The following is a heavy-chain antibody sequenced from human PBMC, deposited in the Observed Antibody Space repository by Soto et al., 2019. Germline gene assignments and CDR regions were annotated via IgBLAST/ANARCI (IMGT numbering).Heavy chain of an antibody. CDR2: IIPIFDTA. CDR1: GGTFSSYA. J-gene: IGHJ4*02. Sequence: XSGQVSCEASGGTFSSYAISWVRQAPGQGLEWMGGIIPIFDTANYAQKFQGRVTITADKSTSTAYMELSSLRSEDTAVYYFARGSGGYFDWLRPQGFDYWGQGTLVTVSS. V-gene: IGHV1-69*06. D-gene: IGHD3-9*01. CDR3: ARGSGGYFDWLRPQGFDY.